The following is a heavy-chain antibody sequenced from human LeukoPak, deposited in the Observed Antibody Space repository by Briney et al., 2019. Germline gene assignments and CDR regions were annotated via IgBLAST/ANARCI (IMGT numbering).Heavy chain of an antibody. D-gene: IGHD5-18*01. V-gene: IGHV4-34*01. CDR2: INHSGST. CDR3: ARGKSRYSPRAFDI. CDR1: GGSFSGYY. Sequence: SETLSLICAVYGGSFSGYYWSWIRQPPGKGLEWIGEINHSGSTNYNPSLKSRVTISVDTSKNQFSLKLSSVTAADTAVYYCARGKSRYSPRAFDIWGQGTMVTVSS. J-gene: IGHJ3*02.